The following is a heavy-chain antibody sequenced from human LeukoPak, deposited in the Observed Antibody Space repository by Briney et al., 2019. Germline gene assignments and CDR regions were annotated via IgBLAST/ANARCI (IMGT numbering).Heavy chain of an antibody. CDR1: GYTFTGYY. CDR3: ARGKAIQDY. D-gene: IGHD3-3*01. V-gene: IGHV1-2*02. Sequence: ASVKVSCKASGYTFTGYYMYWVRQAPGQGLVYMGWINPNTGGTNYAQKFQGRVTMTRDTSISTAYMELSRLRSDDTAVYYCARGKAIQDYWGQGTLVTVSS. CDR2: INPNTGGT. J-gene: IGHJ4*02.